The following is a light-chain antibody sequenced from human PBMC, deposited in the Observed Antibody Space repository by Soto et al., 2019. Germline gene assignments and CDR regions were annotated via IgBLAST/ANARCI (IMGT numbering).Light chain of an antibody. CDR2: RSS. CDR1: QSVAMF. CDR3: QQNYSPPLT. Sequence: DIQMTQSPSSLSASVGDTVTITCRASQSVAMFSSWYQQKPGKAPKLLIYRSSTLQDGVPSRFSGSGSGTYFTLTISSLQLEDFATYYCQQNYSPPLTFGGGTRVEVK. V-gene: IGKV1-39*01. J-gene: IGKJ4*01.